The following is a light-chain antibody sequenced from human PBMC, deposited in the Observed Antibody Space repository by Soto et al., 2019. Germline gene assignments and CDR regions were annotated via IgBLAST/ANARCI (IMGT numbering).Light chain of an antibody. V-gene: IGLV2-14*01. CDR1: SSDVGDYNY. Sequence: QSALTQPASVSGSPGQSITISCTGTSSDVGDYNYVSWCQQHPGKAPKLIIYEVSNRPSGVSSRFSGSKSGNTASLTISGLQAEDEADYYCSSYTSSSTLVFGGGTKLTVL. CDR2: EVS. CDR3: SSYTSSSTLV. J-gene: IGLJ3*02.